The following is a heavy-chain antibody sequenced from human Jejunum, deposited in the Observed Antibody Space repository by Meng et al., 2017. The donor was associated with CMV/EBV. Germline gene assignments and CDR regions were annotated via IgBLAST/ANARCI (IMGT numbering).Heavy chain of an antibody. CDR2: IRSKTYSSAT. CDR1: FTLSDYT. J-gene: IGHJ5*02. CDR3: TRHSIVVVPAAGFDP. V-gene: IGHV3-73*01. Sequence: FTLSDYTIHWVRQAPGKGLEWVGRIRSKTYSSATAYAASVKGRFIISRDDSKNTAYLQMNSLKTEDTAVYYCTRHSIVVVPAAGFDPRGQGTLVTVSS. D-gene: IGHD2-2*01.